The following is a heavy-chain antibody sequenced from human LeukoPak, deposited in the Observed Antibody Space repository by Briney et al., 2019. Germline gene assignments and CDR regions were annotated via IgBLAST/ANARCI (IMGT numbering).Heavy chain of an antibody. J-gene: IGHJ4*01. CDR3: ARDGWELLSAAFYY. CDR1: GFTFSSYS. D-gene: IGHD1-26*01. Sequence: GGSLRLSCAAFGFTFSSYSMNCVRPARGKGLEWVSSISISSTQIKYAASVKGRFNNSRDKAKNSLYLQMNSLRGEDTAVYYCARDGWELLSAAFYYWGHGNLVTVSS. V-gene: IGHV3-21*01. CDR2: ISISSTQI.